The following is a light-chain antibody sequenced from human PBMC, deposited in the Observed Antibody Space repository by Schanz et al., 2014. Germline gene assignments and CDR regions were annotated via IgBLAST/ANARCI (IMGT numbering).Light chain of an antibody. CDR1: SSDVGGYNY. Sequence: QSALTQPASVSGSPGQSITISCTGTSSDVGGYNYVSWYQQHPGKAPKLMIYDVSNRPSGDSNRFSGSKSGNTASLTISGLQAEDEDDYYCNSYTSSSTWVFGGGTKLTVL. CDR3: NSYTSSSTWV. V-gene: IGLV2-14*01. J-gene: IGLJ3*02. CDR2: DVS.